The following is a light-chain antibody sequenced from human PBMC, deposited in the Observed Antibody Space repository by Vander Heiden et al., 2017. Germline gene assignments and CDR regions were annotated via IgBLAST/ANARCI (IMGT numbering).Light chain of an antibody. CDR1: RSISSW. CDR3: QQYNSYSHT. V-gene: IGKV1-5*03. J-gene: IGKJ2*01. Sequence: DIHMTHSPSTLSASVGDRVTITCRASRSISSWLAWYQQKPGKAPKILIYKASSLESGVPSRFSGSGSGTEVTLTISSLQHDDFATYYCQQYNSYSHTFGQGTKLEIK. CDR2: KAS.